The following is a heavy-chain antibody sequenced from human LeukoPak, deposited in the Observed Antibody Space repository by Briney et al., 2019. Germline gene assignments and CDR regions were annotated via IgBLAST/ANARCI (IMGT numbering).Heavy chain of an antibody. CDR1: GGSISSSSYY. D-gene: IGHD3-3*01. CDR3: ARGYDFWSANYYMDV. J-gene: IGHJ6*03. Sequence: PSETLFLTCTVSGGSISSSSYYWGWIRQPPGKGLEWIGSFYYSGSTYYNPSLESRVTISLDTSKNHFSLMLSSVTAADTAVYYCARGYDFWSANYYMDVWGKGTTVTVSS. CDR2: FYYSGST. V-gene: IGHV4-39*07.